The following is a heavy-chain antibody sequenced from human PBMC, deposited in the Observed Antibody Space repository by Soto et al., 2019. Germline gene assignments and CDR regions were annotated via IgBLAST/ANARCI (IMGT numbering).Heavy chain of an antibody. J-gene: IGHJ5*02. V-gene: IGHV4-30-4*01. D-gene: IGHD3-16*01. CDR2: IYYSGST. CDR1: GGSSSSGDYY. CDR3: ASSLRWGGWFDP. Sequence: TLSLTCTFSGGSSSSGDYYWSWIRQPPGKGLEWIGYIYYSGSTYYNPSLKSRVTISVDTSKNQFSLKLSSVTAADTAVYYCASSLRWGGWFDPWGQGTLVTVSS.